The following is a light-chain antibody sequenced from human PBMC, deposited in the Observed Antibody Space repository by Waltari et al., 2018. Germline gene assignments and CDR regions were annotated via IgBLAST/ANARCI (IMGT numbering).Light chain of an antibody. Sequence: QSALTQPPSASGSPGQSVTISCTGTSTDVGVYNHVPCYHHHPGRAPKPLINEVLKRPSGVPERFSGSKSGNTASLTVSGLQAEDEADYYCISYAGSDNLIFGGGTKLTVL. CDR1: STDVGVYNH. V-gene: IGLV2-8*01. J-gene: IGLJ2*01. CDR3: ISYAGSDNLI. CDR2: EVL.